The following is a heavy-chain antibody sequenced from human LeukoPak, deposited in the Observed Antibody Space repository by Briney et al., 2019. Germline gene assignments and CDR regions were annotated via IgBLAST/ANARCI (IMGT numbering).Heavy chain of an antibody. Sequence: ASVKVSCKASGYTFTSYGISWVRQAPGQGLEWMGWISAYNGNTNYAQKLQRRLTMTTDPSTRPAYMELGSLRSDDTAVYYCARDRTNAGFDPWGQGTLVTVSS. V-gene: IGHV1-18*01. J-gene: IGHJ5*02. CDR1: GYTFTSYG. CDR3: ARDRTNAGFDP. CDR2: ISAYNGNT.